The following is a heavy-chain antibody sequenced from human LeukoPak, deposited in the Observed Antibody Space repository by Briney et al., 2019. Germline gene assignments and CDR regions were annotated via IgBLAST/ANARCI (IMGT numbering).Heavy chain of an antibody. Sequence: GGSLRLSCAASGFTFSSYEMNWVRQAPGKGLEWVSYISSSGSTIYYADSVKGRFTISRDNAKNSLYLQMNSLRAEDTAVYYCAELGITVIGGVWGKGATVTISS. CDR1: GFTFSSYE. CDR3: AELGITVIGGV. J-gene: IGHJ6*04. D-gene: IGHD3-10*02. CDR2: ISSSGSTI. V-gene: IGHV3-48*03.